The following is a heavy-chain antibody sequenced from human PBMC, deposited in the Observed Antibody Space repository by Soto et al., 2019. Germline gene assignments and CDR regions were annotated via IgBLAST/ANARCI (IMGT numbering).Heavy chain of an antibody. J-gene: IGHJ3*02. CDR2: ISGSGGST. D-gene: IGHD3-22*01. V-gene: IGHV3-23*01. CDR1: GFTFSSYA. Sequence: EVQLLESGGGLVQPGGSLRLSCAASGFTFSSYAMSWVRQAPGKGLEWVSAISGSGGSTYYADSVKGRFTISRDNSKNTLYLLMNSLRAEDTAVYYCAKGSPHGHAPYDSSDPPVRGAFDIWGQGTMVTVSS. CDR3: AKGSPHGHAPYDSSDPPVRGAFDI.